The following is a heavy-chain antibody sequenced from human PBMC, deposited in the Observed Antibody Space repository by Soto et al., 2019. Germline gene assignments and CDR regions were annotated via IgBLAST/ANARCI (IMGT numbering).Heavy chain of an antibody. J-gene: IGHJ6*04. Sequence: QVQLVQSGAEVKKPGSSVKVSCKASGGTFSSYAISWVRQAPGQGLAWMGGIIPIFGTANYAQKFRGSVTITADKSTSTAYLELSSLRSEDTAVYYCARDALGVAIIWRHNYYYYSMDVWGEGTTVTDSS. CDR3: ARDALGVAIIWRHNYYYYSMDV. D-gene: IGHD3-3*01. CDR2: IIPIFGTA. CDR1: GGTFSSYA. V-gene: IGHV1-69*06.